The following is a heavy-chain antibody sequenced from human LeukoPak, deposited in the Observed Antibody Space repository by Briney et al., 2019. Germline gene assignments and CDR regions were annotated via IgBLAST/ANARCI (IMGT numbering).Heavy chain of an antibody. V-gene: IGHV3-23*01. J-gene: IGHJ4*02. CDR1: GFTFTSYA. CDR3: ASRGQTSSSWYWQD. D-gene: IGHD6-13*01. CDR2: ISGSGSST. Sequence: QPGGSLRLSCAASGFTFTSYAMTWVRQAPGKGLEWVSSISGSGSSTYYADSVKGRFTISRDNSKNTLYLQMNSLRAEDTAVYYCASRGQTSSSWYWQDWGQGTLVTVSS.